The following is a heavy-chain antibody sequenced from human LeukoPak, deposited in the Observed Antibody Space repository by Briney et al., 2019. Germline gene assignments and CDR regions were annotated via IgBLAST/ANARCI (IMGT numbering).Heavy chain of an antibody. CDR2: ISYDGSNK. CDR1: GFTFSSYG. CDR3: AKDRAGAFDY. Sequence: PGGSLRLSCGASGFTFSSYGMHWVRQAPGKGLEWVAVISYDGSNKYYADSVKGRFTISRDNSKNTLYLQMNSLRAEDTAVYYCAKDRAGAFDYWGQGTLVTVSS. J-gene: IGHJ4*02. V-gene: IGHV3-30*18. D-gene: IGHD6-13*01.